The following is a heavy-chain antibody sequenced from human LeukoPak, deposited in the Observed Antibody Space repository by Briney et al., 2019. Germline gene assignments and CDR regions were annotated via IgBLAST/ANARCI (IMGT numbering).Heavy chain of an antibody. D-gene: IGHD2-2*01. V-gene: IGHV3-7*01. CDR3: AREIDSTSPNLLNWFDP. J-gene: IGHJ5*02. CDR1: GFTFSSYS. CDR2: IKQDGSEK. Sequence: GGSLRLSCAASGFTFSSYSMNWVRQAPGKGLEWVANIKQDGSEKYYVDSVKGRFTISRDNAKNSLYLQMNSLRAEDTAVYYCAREIDSTSPNLLNWFDPWGQGTLVTVSS.